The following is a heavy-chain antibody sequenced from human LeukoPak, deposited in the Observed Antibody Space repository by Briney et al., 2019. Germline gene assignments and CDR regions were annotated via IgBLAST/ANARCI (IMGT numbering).Heavy chain of an antibody. V-gene: IGHV3-23*01. Sequence: GESLTLSCPASGSTFTTYGITWVRQAQGNGLEWVGSIRSSGGTTIYANSVKGRSTISRANSKNTLYLKMNRVRGEDTAGYYCARDNPYSSSSAFDIGGQGTMVTVSS. CDR2: IRSSGGTT. CDR1: GSTFTTYG. D-gene: IGHD6-13*01. CDR3: ARDNPYSSSSAFDI. J-gene: IGHJ3*02.